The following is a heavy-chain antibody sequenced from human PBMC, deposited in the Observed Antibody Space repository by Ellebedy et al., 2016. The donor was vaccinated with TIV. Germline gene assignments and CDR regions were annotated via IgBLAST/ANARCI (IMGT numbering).Heavy chain of an antibody. CDR1: GFTFSSYG. D-gene: IGHD2-2*02. J-gene: IGHJ4*02. CDR3: AKGYCSSTSCHTDY. V-gene: IGHV3-30*18. Sequence: GESLKISCAASGFTFSSYGMHWVRQAPGKGLEWVAVISYDGSNKYYADSVKGRFTISRDNSKNTLYLQMNSLRAEDTAVYYCAKGYCSSTSCHTDYWGQGTLVTVSS. CDR2: ISYDGSNK.